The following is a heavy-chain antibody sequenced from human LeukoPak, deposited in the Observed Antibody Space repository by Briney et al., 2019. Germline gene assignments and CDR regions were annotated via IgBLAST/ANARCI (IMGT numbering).Heavy chain of an antibody. D-gene: IGHD1-14*01. CDR3: ARWTGDY. CDR1: GGSFSGYY. V-gene: IGHV4-34*01. Sequence: SSETLSLTCAVYGGSFSGYYWSWIRQPPGKGLEWIGEINHSGSTNYNPSLKSRVTISVDTSKNQFSLKLSSVTAADTAVYYCARWTGDYWGQGTLVTVSS. J-gene: IGHJ4*02. CDR2: INHSGST.